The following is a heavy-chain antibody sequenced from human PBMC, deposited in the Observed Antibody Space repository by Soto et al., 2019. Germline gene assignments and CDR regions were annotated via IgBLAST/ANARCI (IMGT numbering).Heavy chain of an antibody. CDR1: GGSFSGYY. CDR3: VRGRRFFYSYGLVYDYYGMDV. V-gene: IGHV4-34*01. J-gene: IGHJ6*02. CDR2: ITHSGGT. D-gene: IGHD5-18*01. Sequence: SETLSLTCAVYGGSFSGYYWSWIRQPPGKGMEWIGEITHSGGTNYNPSLKSRVTISVDTSKTQFSLKLSSVPAADTAVYYCVRGRRFFYSYGLVYDYYGMDVGGQGTTVTVSS.